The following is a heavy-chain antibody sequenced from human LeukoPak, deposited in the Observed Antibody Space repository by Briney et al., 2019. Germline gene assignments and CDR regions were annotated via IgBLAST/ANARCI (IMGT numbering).Heavy chain of an antibody. D-gene: IGHD3-22*01. Sequence: SETLSLTCAVSGGSISSSNWWSWVRQPPGKELEWIGGIYHSGSTNYNPSLKSRVTISVDTSKNQFSLKLSSVTAADTAVYYCARGPLGYYDSSGYYYEYYFGYWGQGTLVTVSS. CDR2: IYHSGST. J-gene: IGHJ4*02. CDR3: ARGPLGYYDSSGYYYEYYFGY. V-gene: IGHV4-4*02. CDR1: GGSISSSNW.